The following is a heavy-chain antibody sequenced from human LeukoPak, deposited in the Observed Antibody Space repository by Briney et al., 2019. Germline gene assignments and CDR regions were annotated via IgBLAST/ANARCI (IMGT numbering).Heavy chain of an antibody. D-gene: IGHD3-3*01. CDR2: INPNSGGT. V-gene: IGHV1-2*02. J-gene: IGHJ6*03. CDR1: GYTFTGYY. CDR3: ARGLRITIFGVVAYYMDV. Sequence: ASVKVSCKASGYTFTGYYMHWVRQAPGQGLEWMGWINPNSGGTNYAQKLQGRVTMTRDTSISTAYMELSRLRSDDTAVYYCARGLRITIFGVVAYYMDVWGKGTTVTVSS.